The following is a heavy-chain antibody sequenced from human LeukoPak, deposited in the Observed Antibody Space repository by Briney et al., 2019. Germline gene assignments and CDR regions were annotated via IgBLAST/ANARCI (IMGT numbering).Heavy chain of an antibody. CDR1: GFTFSSYA. Sequence: GRSLRLSCAASGFTFSSYAMHWVRQAPGKGLEWVAVISYDGSNKYYADSVKGRFTISRDNSKNTLYLQMNSLRAEDTAVYYCATSDLGYCSSTSCYPRYWGQGTLVTVSS. V-gene: IGHV3-30*04. CDR3: ATSDLGYCSSTSCYPRY. D-gene: IGHD2-2*01. CDR2: ISYDGSNK. J-gene: IGHJ4*02.